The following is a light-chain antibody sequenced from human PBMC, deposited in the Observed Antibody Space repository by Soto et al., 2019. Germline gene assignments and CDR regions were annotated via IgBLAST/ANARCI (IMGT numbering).Light chain of an antibody. CDR3: SSYTNSSTVIV. Sequence: QSALTQPASVSGSPGQSITISCTGTSSDIGGYNYVSWYQQYPGKAPKLMIFVVSDRPSGVSNRFSGSKSGTTASLTISGLQAEDEADYYCSSYTNSSTVIVFGGGTKLTVL. J-gene: IGLJ2*01. V-gene: IGLV2-14*01. CDR1: SSDIGGYNY. CDR2: VVS.